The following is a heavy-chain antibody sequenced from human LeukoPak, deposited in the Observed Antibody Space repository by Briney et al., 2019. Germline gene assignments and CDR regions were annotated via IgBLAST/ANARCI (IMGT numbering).Heavy chain of an antibody. J-gene: IGHJ4*02. V-gene: IGHV4-30-4*01. CDR3: ARGPQASRYYGSGIETLLDY. CDR1: GGSISSGDYY. Sequence: SQTLSLTCTVSGGSISSGDYYWSWIRQPPGKGLEWIGYIYYSGSTYYNPSLKSRVTISVDTSKNQFSPKLSSVTAADTAVYYCARGPQASRYYGSGIETLLDYWGQGTLVTVSS. CDR2: IYYSGST. D-gene: IGHD3-10*01.